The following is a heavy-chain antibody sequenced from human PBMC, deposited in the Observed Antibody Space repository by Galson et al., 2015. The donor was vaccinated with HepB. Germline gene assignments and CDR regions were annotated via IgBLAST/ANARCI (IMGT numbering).Heavy chain of an antibody. J-gene: IGHJ2*01. Sequence: SVKVSCKASGFTFTSSAVQWVRQARGQRLEWIGWIVVGSGNTNYAQKFQERVTITRDMSTSTAYLQWSSLKASDTAMYYCARRANYYDSSGHYWYFDLWGRGTLVTVSS. CDR3: ARRANYYDSSGHYWYFDL. CDR2: IVVGSGNT. CDR1: GFTFTSSA. D-gene: IGHD3-22*01. V-gene: IGHV1-58*01.